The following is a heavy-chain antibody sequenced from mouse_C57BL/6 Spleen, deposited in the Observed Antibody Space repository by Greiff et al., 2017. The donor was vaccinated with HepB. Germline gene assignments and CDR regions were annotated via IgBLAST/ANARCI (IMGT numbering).Heavy chain of an antibody. CDR2: ISSGSSTI. CDR3: ARGYHGSSPAWFGH. J-gene: IGHJ3*01. Sequence: EVQVVESGGGLVKPGGSLKLSCAASGFTFSDYGMHWVRQAPEKGLEWVAYISSGSSTIYYADTVKGRFTISRDNAKNTLFLQMTSLRSADTAMYYCARGYHGSSPAWFGHSCQGTLFTVSA. CDR1: GFTFSDYG. D-gene: IGHD1-1*01. V-gene: IGHV5-17*01.